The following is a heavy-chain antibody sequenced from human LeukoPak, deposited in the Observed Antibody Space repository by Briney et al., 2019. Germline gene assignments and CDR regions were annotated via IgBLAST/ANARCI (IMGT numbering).Heavy chain of an antibody. D-gene: IGHD6-13*01. CDR2: IYSGGST. J-gene: IGHJ4*02. Sequence: GGSLRPSCAASGLTVSTTYMSWVRQPPGKGLEWVSLIYSGGSTYYADSVKGRFTISRDNSKNTLYLQMNSLRAEDTAVYYCASYSSLDYWGQGTLVTVSS. CDR1: GLTVSTTY. CDR3: ASYSSLDY. V-gene: IGHV3-53*01.